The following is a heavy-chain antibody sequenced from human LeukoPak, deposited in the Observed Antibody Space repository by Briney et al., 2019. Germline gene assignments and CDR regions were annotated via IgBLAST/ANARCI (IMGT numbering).Heavy chain of an antibody. Sequence: GASVKVSCKASGYTFIDYYLFWVRQAPGQGLEWMGWINPNDGGTNYAQNFQGRVTMTRDTSINTVYMELSGLRFNDTAVYFCARGTYGSGTYRWFDPWGHGTLVTVSS. CDR2: INPNDGGT. CDR3: ARGTYGSGTYRWFDP. CDR1: GYTFIDYY. J-gene: IGHJ5*02. D-gene: IGHD3-10*01. V-gene: IGHV1-2*02.